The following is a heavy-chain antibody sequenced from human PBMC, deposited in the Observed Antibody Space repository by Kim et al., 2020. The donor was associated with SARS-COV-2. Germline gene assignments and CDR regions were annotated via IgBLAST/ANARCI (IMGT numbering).Heavy chain of an antibody. CDR3: ATVVFYYDAGYFKN. V-gene: IGHV3-66*01. D-gene: IGHD3-22*01. Sequence: AASVKGRLIISRDQSKNTLYLQMNSLRAEDTAVYYCATVVFYYDAGYFKNWGQGTLVIVSS. J-gene: IGHJ1*01.